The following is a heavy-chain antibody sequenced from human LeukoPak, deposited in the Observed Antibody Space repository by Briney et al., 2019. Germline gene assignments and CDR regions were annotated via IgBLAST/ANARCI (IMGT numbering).Heavy chain of an antibody. D-gene: IGHD2-2*01. J-gene: IGHJ5*02. V-gene: IGHV4-59*01. CDR3: ARVSDIVVVPAEFDP. CDR1: GGSISSYY. Sequence: PSETLSLTCTVSGGSISSYYWSGIRQPPGKGLEWIGYIYYSGSTNYNPSLKSRVTISVDTSKNQFSLKLSSVTAAGTAVYYCARVSDIVVVPAEFDPWGQETLVTVSS. CDR2: IYYSGST.